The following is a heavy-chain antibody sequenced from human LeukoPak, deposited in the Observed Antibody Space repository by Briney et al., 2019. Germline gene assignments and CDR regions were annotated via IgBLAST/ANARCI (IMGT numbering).Heavy chain of an antibody. CDR1: GFTFSSYG. D-gene: IGHD6-19*01. Sequence: PGGSLRLSCAASGFTFSSYGMHWVRQAPGKGLEWVANINQDGSEYYYVDSVKGRFTISRDNAKNSLYLQMNSLRADDTCVYYCRREPGLAVADYWGQGTLVTVSS. J-gene: IGHJ4*02. CDR3: RREPGLAVADY. V-gene: IGHV3-7*01. CDR2: INQDGSEY.